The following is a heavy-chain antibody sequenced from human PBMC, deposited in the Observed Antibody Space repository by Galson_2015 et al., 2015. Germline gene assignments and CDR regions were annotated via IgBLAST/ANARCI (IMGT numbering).Heavy chain of an antibody. CDR3: ATSDHDILTGYPRALDY. D-gene: IGHD3-9*01. CDR1: GFTFSSYA. J-gene: IGHJ4*02. V-gene: IGHV3-23*01. Sequence: SLRLSCAASGFTFSSYAMSWVRQAPGKGLEWVSAISGSGGSTYYADSVKGRFTISRDNSKNTLYLQMNSLRAEDTAVYYCATSDHDILTGYPRALDYWGQGTLVTVSS. CDR2: ISGSGGST.